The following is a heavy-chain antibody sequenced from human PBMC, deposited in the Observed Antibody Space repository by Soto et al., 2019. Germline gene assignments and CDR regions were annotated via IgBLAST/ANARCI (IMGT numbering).Heavy chain of an antibody. CDR2: TSGSGGST. J-gene: IGHJ4*02. V-gene: IGHV3-23*01. CDR3: ASHPYCSGGSCYLDYFDY. Sequence: GGSLRLSCAASGFTFSSYAMSWVRQAPGKGLEWVSATSGSGGSTYYADSVKGRFTISRDNSKNTLYLQMNSLRAEDTAVYYCASHPYCSGGSCYLDYFDYWGQGTLVTVSS. D-gene: IGHD2-15*01. CDR1: GFTFSSYA.